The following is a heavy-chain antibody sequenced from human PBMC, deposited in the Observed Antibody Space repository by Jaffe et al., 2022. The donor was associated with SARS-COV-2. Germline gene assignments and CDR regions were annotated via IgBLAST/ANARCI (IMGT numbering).Heavy chain of an antibody. V-gene: IGHV3-30-3*01. J-gene: IGHJ4*02. CDR3: ARDDYYDSSGYYLIDY. CDR1: GFTFSSYA. D-gene: IGHD3-22*01. CDR2: ISYDGSNK. Sequence: QVQLVESGGGVVQPGRSLRLSCAASGFTFSSYAMHWVRQAPGKGLEWVAVISYDGSNKYYADSVKGRFTISRDNSKNTLYLQMNSLRAEDTAVYYCARDDYYDSSGYYLIDYWGQGTLVTVSS.